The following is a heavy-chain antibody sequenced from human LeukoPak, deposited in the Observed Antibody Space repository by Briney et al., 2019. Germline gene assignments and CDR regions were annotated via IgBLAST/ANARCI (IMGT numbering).Heavy chain of an antibody. CDR3: ATAPHYTPAYYDN. Sequence: GASVKVSCKASGYTFSSYDINWVRQATGLGLEWMGWLNPTSGFTGFAPKFQGRVALSRNTSISTAYMELYSLTSGDSAVYYCATAPHYTPAYYDNWGQGTLVTVSS. CDR2: LNPTSGFT. D-gene: IGHD4-11*01. V-gene: IGHV1-8*02. CDR1: GYTFSSYD. J-gene: IGHJ4*02.